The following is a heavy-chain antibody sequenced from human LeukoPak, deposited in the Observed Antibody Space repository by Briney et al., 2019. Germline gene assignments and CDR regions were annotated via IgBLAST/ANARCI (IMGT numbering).Heavy chain of an antibody. J-gene: IGHJ6*02. V-gene: IGHV3-21*01. Sequence: PGGCLRLSRAASGFTFSRYSTNCVPDAPGKGLERVSSLSISSSYIYYADSVKGRFTISRDNAKNSLYLQMNSLRAEDTAVYYCAREIAVAAYGAYYYGMDVWGQGTTVTVSS. CDR3: AREIAVAAYGAYYYGMDV. D-gene: IGHD6-19*01. CDR2: LSISSSYI. CDR1: GFTFSRYS.